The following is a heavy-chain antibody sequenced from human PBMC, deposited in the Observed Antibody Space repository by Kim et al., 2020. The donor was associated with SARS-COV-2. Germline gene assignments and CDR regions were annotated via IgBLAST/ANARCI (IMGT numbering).Heavy chain of an antibody. V-gene: IGHV1-46*01. CDR3: ARDMSAYYYDSSGYYYGMDV. J-gene: IGHJ6*02. D-gene: IGHD3-22*01. CDR1: GYTFTSYY. Sequence: ASVKVSCKASGYTFTSYYMHWVRQAPGQGLEWMGIINPSGGSTNYAQKFQGRVTMTRDTSTSTVYMELSSLRSEDTAVYYCARDMSAYYYDSSGYYYGMDVWGQGTTVTVSS. CDR2: INPSGGST.